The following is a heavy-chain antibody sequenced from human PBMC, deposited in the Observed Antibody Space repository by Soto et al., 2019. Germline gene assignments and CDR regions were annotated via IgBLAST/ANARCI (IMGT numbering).Heavy chain of an antibody. V-gene: IGHV6-1*01. Sequence: PSQTLSVTWAISGHSVSSNSAARNWIRQSPSRGLEWLGRTYYRSKWYNDYAVSVKSRITINPDTSKNQFSLQLNSVTPEDTAVYYCARDRWYSSSSSPMDYWGQGNLVTVS. J-gene: IGHJ4*02. D-gene: IGHD6-6*01. CDR3: ARDRWYSSSSSPMDY. CDR1: GHSVSSNSAA. CDR2: TYYRSKWYN.